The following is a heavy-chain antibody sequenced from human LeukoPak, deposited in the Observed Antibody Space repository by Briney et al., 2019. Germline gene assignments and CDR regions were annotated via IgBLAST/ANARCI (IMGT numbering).Heavy chain of an antibody. CDR3: ARGRPYI. V-gene: IGHV4-59*12. CDR1: GGSMRNYY. Sequence: PSETLSLTCTVSGGSMRNYYWSWIRQPPGKGLEWIGYIYYSGTTDYNPSLKSRVTISIDKSKNQFSLKLSSLTAADTAVYYCARGRPYIWGQGTMVTVSS. J-gene: IGHJ3*02. CDR2: IYYSGTT.